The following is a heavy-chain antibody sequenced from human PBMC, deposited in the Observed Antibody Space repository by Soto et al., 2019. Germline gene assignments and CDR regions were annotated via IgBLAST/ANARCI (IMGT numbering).Heavy chain of an antibody. V-gene: IGHV4-39*01. J-gene: IGHJ6*02. Sequence: QLQLQESGPGLVKPSETLSLTCTVSDGSISSSTYYWGWIRQPPGKGLEWIGMIYYSGSAYYNPSLKSRVTISIDTSKNQSSLRLSSVTAADTAVYYCARHGVDYGDYSSYYYYGMDVWGRGTTVTVSS. CDR2: IYYSGSA. CDR1: DGSISSSTYY. D-gene: IGHD4-17*01. CDR3: ARHGVDYGDYSSYYYYGMDV.